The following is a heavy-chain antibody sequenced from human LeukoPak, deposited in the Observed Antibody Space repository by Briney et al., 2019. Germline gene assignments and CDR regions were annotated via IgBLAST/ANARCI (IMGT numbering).Heavy chain of an antibody. J-gene: IGHJ4*02. V-gene: IGHV3-21*01. D-gene: IGHD3-22*01. CDR2: ISSSSSYI. CDR3: ARDLFPPYYYDSSGLDY. CDR1: GFTFSSYS. Sequence: GGSLRLPCAASGFTFSSYSMNWVRQAPGKGLEWVSSISSSSSYIYYADSVKGRFTISRDNAKNSLYLQMNSLRAEDTAVYYCARDLFPPYYYDSSGLDYWGQGTLVTVSS.